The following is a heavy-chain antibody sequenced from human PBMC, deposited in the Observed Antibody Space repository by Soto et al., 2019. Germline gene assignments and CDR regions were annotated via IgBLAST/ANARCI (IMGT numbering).Heavy chain of an antibody. V-gene: IGHV4-31*03. Sequence: QVQLQESGPGLVKPSQTLSLTCTVSGGSISSGGYYWSWIRQHPGKGLEWIGYIYYSGTTYYNPSLKSRVTISVDTSKNQFSRKLSSVTAADTAVYYCARGSFDSSGYYPFDYWGQGNLVTVSS. D-gene: IGHD3-22*01. CDR3: ARGSFDSSGYYPFDY. CDR1: GGSISSGGYY. CDR2: IYYSGTT. J-gene: IGHJ4*02.